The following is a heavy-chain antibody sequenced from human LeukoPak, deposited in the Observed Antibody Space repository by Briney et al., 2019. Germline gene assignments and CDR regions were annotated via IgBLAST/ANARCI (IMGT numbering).Heavy chain of an antibody. V-gene: IGHV3-20*04. Sequence: GGSLRLSCAASGFTFDNYGMTWVRQVPGKGLEWVSGVNWNGGSTGYADSVKGRFTISRDNAKNSLYLQMNSLRAEDTAVYYCARAGYSSSWTPRYFDYWGQGTLVTVPS. D-gene: IGHD6-13*01. CDR2: VNWNGGST. CDR3: ARAGYSSSWTPRYFDY. J-gene: IGHJ4*02. CDR1: GFTFDNYG.